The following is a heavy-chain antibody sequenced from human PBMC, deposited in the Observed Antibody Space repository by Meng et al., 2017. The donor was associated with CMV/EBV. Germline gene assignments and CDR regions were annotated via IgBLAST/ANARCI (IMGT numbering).Heavy chain of an antibody. Sequence: QRVQSGAEVKKQGASGKVACKSSGSTLTSYGISGVRQAPGQGLEWMGGISAYNGNTNYAQKLQGRVTMTTATSTSTDYMELRSLRSEDTAVYYCALAEYSSSLFDYWGQGTLVTVSS. CDR2: ISAYNGNT. CDR3: ALAEYSSSLFDY. D-gene: IGHD6-13*01. CDR1: GSTLTSYG. J-gene: IGHJ4*02. V-gene: IGHV1-18*01.